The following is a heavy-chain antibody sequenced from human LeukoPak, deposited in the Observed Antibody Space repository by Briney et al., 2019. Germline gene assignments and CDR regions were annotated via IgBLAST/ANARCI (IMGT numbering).Heavy chain of an antibody. CDR2: ISGSGGST. CDR3: AKDKYYYYYYMDV. CDR1: GFTFSSYG. V-gene: IGHV3-23*01. J-gene: IGHJ6*03. Sequence: PGGSLRLSCAASGFTFSSYGMSWVRQAAGKGLEWVSAISGSGGSTYYADSVKGRFTISRDNSKNTLYLQMNSLRAEDTAVYFCAKDKYYYYYYMDVWGKGTTVTISS.